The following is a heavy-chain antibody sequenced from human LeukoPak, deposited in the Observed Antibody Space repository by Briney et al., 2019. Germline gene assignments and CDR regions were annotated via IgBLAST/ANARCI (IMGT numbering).Heavy chain of an antibody. Sequence: GESLKISCKGSGYNFISYWIGWVRQMPGKGLEWMGIIYPDDSDTRYRPSFQGQVTISADKYNTAYLQWSSLEVSDTAMYYCARGIAPDLRNAFDIWGQGTMVTVSS. CDR1: GYNFISYW. D-gene: IGHD6-13*01. J-gene: IGHJ3*02. CDR3: ARGIAPDLRNAFDI. CDR2: IYPDDSDT. V-gene: IGHV5-51*01.